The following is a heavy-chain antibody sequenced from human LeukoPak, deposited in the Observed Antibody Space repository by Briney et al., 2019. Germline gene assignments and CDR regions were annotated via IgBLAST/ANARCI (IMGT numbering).Heavy chain of an antibody. J-gene: IGHJ3*01. CDR1: GFTFRSYL. CDR3: ERINYNGNWWQFFDV. D-gene: IGHD2-8*02. Sequence: GGSLRLSCALCGFTFRSYLMKSVGQAPGKGLEWVANIRQDGSEKYYVDSVKGRFTISRDNAKNSLSLQMNSLRAEDTAMYYCERINYNGNWWQFFDVWGQGTMVTVSS. CDR2: IRQDGSEK. V-gene: IGHV3-7*04.